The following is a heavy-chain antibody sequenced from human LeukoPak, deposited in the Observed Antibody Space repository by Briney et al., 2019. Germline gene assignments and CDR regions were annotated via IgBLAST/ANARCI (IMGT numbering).Heavy chain of an antibody. J-gene: IGHJ4*01. Sequence: SETLSLTCTVSGGSISSSNYYWGWIRQPPGKGLEWIGTIYHSGSTYYNPSLKSRISISVDTSKNQFSLKLRSVTAADTAVYYCASNDFWSGALDYWGHGTLVTVSS. V-gene: IGHV4-39*01. CDR2: IYHSGST. D-gene: IGHD3-3*01. CDR3: ASNDFWSGALDY. CDR1: GGSISSSNYY.